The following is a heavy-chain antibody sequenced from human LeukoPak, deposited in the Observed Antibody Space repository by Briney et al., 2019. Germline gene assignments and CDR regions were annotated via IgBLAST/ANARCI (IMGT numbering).Heavy chain of an antibody. CDR3: ARAPSSAWNPLHH. J-gene: IGHJ5*02. D-gene: IGHD6-19*01. Sequence: PGGSLRLSCAASGFTFSSYSMNWVRQAPGKGLEWVSVIYSAGTTYYADSVKGRFTISRDDSKNTVFLQMNILTDEDTALYYCARAPSSAWNPLHHWGRGTLVTVSS. V-gene: IGHV3-53*01. CDR1: GFTFSSYS. CDR2: IYSAGTT.